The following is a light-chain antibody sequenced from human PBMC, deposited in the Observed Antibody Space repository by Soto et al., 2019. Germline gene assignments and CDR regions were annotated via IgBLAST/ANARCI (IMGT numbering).Light chain of an antibody. CDR2: EVS. CDR1: SSDVGGYNY. V-gene: IGLV2-14*01. CDR3: SSYTSNSTVX. Sequence: QSALTQPASVSGSPGQSITISCTGTSSDVGGYNYVSWYQQHPGKAPKLMIYEVSNRPSGVSNRFSGSKSGNTASLTISGLQAEDEADYYCSSYTSNSTVXFGGGTKLXV. J-gene: IGLJ2*01.